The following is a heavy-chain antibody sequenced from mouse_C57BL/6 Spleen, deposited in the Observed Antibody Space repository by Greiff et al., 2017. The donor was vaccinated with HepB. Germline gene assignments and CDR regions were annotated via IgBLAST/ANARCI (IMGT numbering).Heavy chain of an antibody. J-gene: IGHJ4*01. V-gene: IGHV5-17*01. CDR2: ISSGSSTI. CDR3: ARMGYDVEYYAMDY. D-gene: IGHD2-2*01. Sequence: DVQLVESGGGLVKPGGSLKLSCEASGFTFSDYGMHWVRQAPEKGLEWVAYISSGSSTIYYADTVKGRFTISRDNAKNTLFLQMTSLRSEDTAMYYWARMGYDVEYYAMDYWGQVTSVTVSS. CDR1: GFTFSDYG.